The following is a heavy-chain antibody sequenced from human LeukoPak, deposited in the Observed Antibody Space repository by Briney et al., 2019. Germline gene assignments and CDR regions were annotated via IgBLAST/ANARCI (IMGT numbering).Heavy chain of an antibody. CDR2: ISSSTSYI. D-gene: IGHD4-17*01. J-gene: IGHJ4*02. Sequence: GGSLRLSCAASGFTFSDYYMSWIRQAPGKGLEWVSSISSSTSYIYYADSVKGRFTISRDNAKNSLYLQMNSLRAEDTAVYYCARDRYGDYSIDYWGQGTLVTVSS. CDR3: ARDRYGDYSIDY. V-gene: IGHV3-11*06. CDR1: GFTFSDYY.